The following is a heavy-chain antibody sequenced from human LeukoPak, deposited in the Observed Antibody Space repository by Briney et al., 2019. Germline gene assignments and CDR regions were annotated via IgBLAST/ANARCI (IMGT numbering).Heavy chain of an antibody. Sequence: GGSLRLSCAASGFTFSTYAMSWVRQAPGKGLEWVSAISASGGSTYYVDSVKGRFTISRDTSKNTLFLQMSSLRAEDTAIYYCAKDRPLNWGYYFDYWGQGTLVTVSS. J-gene: IGHJ4*02. D-gene: IGHD7-27*01. V-gene: IGHV3-23*01. CDR1: GFTFSTYA. CDR2: ISASGGST. CDR3: AKDRPLNWGYYFDY.